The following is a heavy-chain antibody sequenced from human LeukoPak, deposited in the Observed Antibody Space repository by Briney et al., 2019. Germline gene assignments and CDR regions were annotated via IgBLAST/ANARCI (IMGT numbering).Heavy chain of an antibody. V-gene: IGHV3-23*01. Sequence: GGSLRLSCAASGFTFSSYAMSWVRQAPGKGLEWVSAISGSGGSTYYADSVKGRFTISRDNSKNTLYLQMNSLGAEDTAVYYCAKDFRRYFDWLLFSADYWGQGTLVTVSS. CDR2: ISGSGGST. J-gene: IGHJ4*02. CDR1: GFTFSSYA. CDR3: AKDFRRYFDWLLFSADY. D-gene: IGHD3-9*01.